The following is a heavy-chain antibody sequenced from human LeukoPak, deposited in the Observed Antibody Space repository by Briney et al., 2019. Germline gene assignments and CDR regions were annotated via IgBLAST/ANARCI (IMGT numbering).Heavy chain of an antibody. J-gene: IGHJ4*02. CDR3: ARDLYYYDSSGYDTQPDY. D-gene: IGHD3-22*01. V-gene: IGHV3-30*04. Sequence: GRSLRLSCAASGFTFSSYAMHWVRQAPGKWLEWVAVISYDGSNKYYADSVKGRFTISRDNSKNTLYLQMNSLRAEDTAVYYCARDLYYYDSSGYDTQPDYWGQGTLVTVSS. CDR1: GFTFSSYA. CDR2: ISYDGSNK.